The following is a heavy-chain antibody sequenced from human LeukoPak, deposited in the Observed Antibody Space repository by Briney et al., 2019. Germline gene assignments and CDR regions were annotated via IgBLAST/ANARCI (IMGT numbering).Heavy chain of an antibody. J-gene: IGHJ4*02. V-gene: IGHV4-59*08. D-gene: IGHD3-22*01. CDR1: GGSISSYC. Sequence: SETLSLTCTVSGGSISSYCWSWIRQPPGKGLEWIGYIYYSGSTNYNPSLKSRVTISVDTSKNQFSLRLSSVTAADTAVYYCARAYYYDSNAPYYFDYWGRGILVTVSS. CDR2: IYYSGST. CDR3: ARAYYYDSNAPYYFDY.